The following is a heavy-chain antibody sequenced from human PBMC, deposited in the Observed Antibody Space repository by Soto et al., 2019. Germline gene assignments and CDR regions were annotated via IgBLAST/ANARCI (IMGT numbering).Heavy chain of an antibody. CDR1: GFTFSSYN. Sequence: EVQLVESGGGLVKPGGSLRLSCAASGFTFSSYNMNWVRQAPGKGLEWVSSISSSRSYIYYADSVKGRFTVSRDNAKNSLYLQMNSLRAEDTAVYYCASTRRDCYNNYYYYYGMDVWGQGTTVTVS. V-gene: IGHV3-21*01. J-gene: IGHJ6*02. CDR2: ISSSRSYI. CDR3: ASTRRDCYNNYYYYYGMDV. D-gene: IGHD2-21*01.